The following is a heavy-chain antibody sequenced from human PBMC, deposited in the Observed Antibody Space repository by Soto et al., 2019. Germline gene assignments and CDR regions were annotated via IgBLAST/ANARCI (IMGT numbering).Heavy chain of an antibody. Sequence: EVQLVESGGGLVQPGGSLRLSCTVSGFTLSSYWTHWVRQVPGKGLVWVSRMNSDGSSTSYADSVKGRFTISRDNAKNTLYLQMNSLRADDTGLYYCARVGCSGGSCIDYWGQGTLVTVTS. J-gene: IGHJ4*02. CDR3: ARVGCSGGSCIDY. CDR2: MNSDGSST. V-gene: IGHV3-74*01. CDR1: GFTLSSYW. D-gene: IGHD2-15*01.